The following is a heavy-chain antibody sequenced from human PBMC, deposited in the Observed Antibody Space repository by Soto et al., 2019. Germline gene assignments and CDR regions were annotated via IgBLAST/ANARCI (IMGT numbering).Heavy chain of an antibody. V-gene: IGHV3-30*03. CDR3: AIGQGAVVTPGYFKH. CDR2: ISYDGSNK. CDR1: GFTFSSYG. J-gene: IGHJ1*01. Sequence: QVQLVESGGGVVQPGRSLRLSCAASGFTFSSYGMHWVRQAPGKGLEWVAVISYDGSNKYYADSVKGRFTISRDNSKNTRYLQMSILIAEDTAGYYFAIGQGAVVTPGYFKHWGRGTLVTVSS. D-gene: IGHD2-21*02.